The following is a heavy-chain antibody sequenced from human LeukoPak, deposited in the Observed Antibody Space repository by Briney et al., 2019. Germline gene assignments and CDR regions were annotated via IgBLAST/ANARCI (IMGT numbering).Heavy chain of an antibody. J-gene: IGHJ6*03. CDR2: ISSSSSTI. CDR3: AKGMRRDSPFYYYYYYMDV. Sequence: GGSLRLSCAASGFTFSSYSMSWVRQAPGKGLEWVSYISSSSSTIYYADSVKGRFTISRDNSKNTLYLQMNSLRAEDTAVYFCAKGMRRDSPFYYYYYYMDVWGIGTTVTVSS. CDR1: GFTFSSYS. V-gene: IGHV3-48*01. D-gene: IGHD2-21*02.